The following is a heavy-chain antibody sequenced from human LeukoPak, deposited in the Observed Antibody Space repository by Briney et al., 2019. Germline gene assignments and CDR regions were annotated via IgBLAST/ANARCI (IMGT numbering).Heavy chain of an antibody. CDR3: AKDHIRFSFYYYMDV. CDR2: IKQDGSEK. J-gene: IGHJ6*03. Sequence: GGSLRLSCAASGFTFSSYWMSWVRQAPGKGLEWVANIKQDGSEKYYVDSVKGRFTISRDNAKNSLYLQMNSLRAEDTAMYYCAKDHIRFSFYYYMDVWGQGTMVTVSS. V-gene: IGHV3-7*01. CDR1: GFTFSSYW. D-gene: IGHD3-3*01.